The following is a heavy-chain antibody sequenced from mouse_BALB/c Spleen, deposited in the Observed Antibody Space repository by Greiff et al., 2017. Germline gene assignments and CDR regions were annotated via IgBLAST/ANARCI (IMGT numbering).Heavy chain of an antibody. V-gene: IGHV3-2*02. CDR2: ISYSGST. J-gene: IGHJ2*01. CDR3: ARWGNGNYVWYFDY. D-gene: IGHD2-1*01. CDR1: GYSITSDYA. Sequence: EVHLVESGPGLVKPSQSLSLTCTVTGYSITSDYAWNWIRQFPGNKLEWMGYISYSGSTSYNPSLKSRISITRDTSKNQFFLQLNSVTTEDTATYYCARWGNGNYVWYFDYWGQGTTLTVSS.